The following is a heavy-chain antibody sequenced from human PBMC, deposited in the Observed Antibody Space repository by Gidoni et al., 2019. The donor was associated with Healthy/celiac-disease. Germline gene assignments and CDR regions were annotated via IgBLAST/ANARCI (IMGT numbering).Heavy chain of an antibody. V-gene: IGHV1-2*02. CDR3: ARAVPAIGGATTDWFDP. D-gene: IGHD1-26*01. Sequence: QVQLVQSGAEVKKPGASVKVSCKASGYTFTGYYMHWVRQAPGQGLEWMGWINPNSGGTNYAQKFQGRVTMTRDTSISTAYMELSRLRSDDTAVYYCARAVPAIGGATTDWFDPWGQGTLVTVSS. CDR1: GYTFTGYY. J-gene: IGHJ5*02. CDR2: INPNSGGT.